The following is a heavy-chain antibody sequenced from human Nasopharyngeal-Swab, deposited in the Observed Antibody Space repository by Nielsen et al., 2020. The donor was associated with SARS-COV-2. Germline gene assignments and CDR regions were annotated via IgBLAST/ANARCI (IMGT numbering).Heavy chain of an antibody. J-gene: IGHJ4*02. V-gene: IGHV3-7*05. D-gene: IGHD1-1*01. CDR1: GFTFSSSW. Sequence: GGSLRLSCAASGFTFSSSWMNWVRQAPGKGLEWVATIKQDGSVTHYVDSVRGRLTISRDNANNSLYLQMNSLRAEDTAVYFCARGGNWQFDSWGQGTLVTVSS. CDR3: ARGGNWQFDS. CDR2: IKQDGSVT.